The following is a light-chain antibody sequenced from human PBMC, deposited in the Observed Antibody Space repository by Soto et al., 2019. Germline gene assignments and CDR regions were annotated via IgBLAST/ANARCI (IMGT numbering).Light chain of an antibody. Sequence: QSALTQPASVSGSPGQSITISCTGTSSDVGGYNYVSWYQQHPGKAPKLMIFDVSNRPSGASNRFSGSKSGNTASLTISGLQAEDEADYYCSSYTSSSTLYVFGPGTKVTVL. J-gene: IGLJ1*01. CDR3: SSYTSSSTLYV. V-gene: IGLV2-14*01. CDR2: DVS. CDR1: SSDVGGYNY.